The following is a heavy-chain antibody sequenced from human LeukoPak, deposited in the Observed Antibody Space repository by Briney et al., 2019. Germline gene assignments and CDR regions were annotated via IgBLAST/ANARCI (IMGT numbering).Heavy chain of an antibody. CDR3: ATRRFGELTY. Sequence: GGSLRLSCAASAFTFSSYSMNWVRQAPGKGLEWVSILYHGGSTYYADSVKGRFSISRDTSKNTLYLQMNSLRVEDTAVYYCATRRFGELTYWGQGTLVTVSS. D-gene: IGHD3-10*01. J-gene: IGHJ4*02. V-gene: IGHV3-66*01. CDR1: AFTFSSYS. CDR2: LYHGGST.